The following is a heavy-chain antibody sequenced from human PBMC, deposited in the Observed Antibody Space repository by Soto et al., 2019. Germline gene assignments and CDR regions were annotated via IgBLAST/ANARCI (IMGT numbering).Heavy chain of an antibody. CDR3: ARVGPDFWSGYYRPSYFDY. Sequence: GGSLRLSCAASGFTFSSYWMSWVRQAPGKGLEWVANIKQDGSEKYYVDSVKGRFTISRDNAKNSLYLQMNSLRAEDTAVYYCARVGPDFWSGYYRPSYFDYWGQGTLVTVSS. CDR1: GFTFSSYW. D-gene: IGHD3-3*01. J-gene: IGHJ4*02. V-gene: IGHV3-7*01. CDR2: IKQDGSEK.